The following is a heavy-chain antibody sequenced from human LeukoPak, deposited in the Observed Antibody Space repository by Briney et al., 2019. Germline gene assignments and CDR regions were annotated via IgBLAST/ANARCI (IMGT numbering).Heavy chain of an antibody. Sequence: PGGTLRLSCAASGFTFSSYGMSWVRQAPGKGLEWVSPISGSGGSTYYADSVKGRFTISRDNSKNTLYLQMNSLRAEDTAVYYCGSGYYYVDYWGQGTLVTVSS. V-gene: IGHV3-23*01. J-gene: IGHJ4*02. D-gene: IGHD3-22*01. CDR1: GFTFSSYG. CDR3: GSGYYYVDY. CDR2: ISGSGGST.